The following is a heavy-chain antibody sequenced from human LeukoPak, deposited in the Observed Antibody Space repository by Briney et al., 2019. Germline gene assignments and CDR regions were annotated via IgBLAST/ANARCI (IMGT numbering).Heavy chain of an antibody. V-gene: IGHV5-51*01. Sequence: GESLKISCKGSGYSFTSYWIGWVRQMPGKGLEWMGIIYPGDSDTRYSPSFQGQVTISADRSISTAYLQWSSLKASDTAMYYCARLNSSGYYSPDAFDIWGQGTMVTVSS. CDR1: GYSFTSYW. CDR2: IYPGDSDT. J-gene: IGHJ3*02. CDR3: ARLNSSGYYSPDAFDI. D-gene: IGHD3-22*01.